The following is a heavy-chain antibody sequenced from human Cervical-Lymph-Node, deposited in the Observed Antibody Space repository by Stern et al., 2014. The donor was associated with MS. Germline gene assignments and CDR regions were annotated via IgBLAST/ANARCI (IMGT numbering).Heavy chain of an antibody. V-gene: IGHV3-30*03. CDR1: GFSISSLG. CDR3: MGVGDAMDV. Sequence: VQLVESGGGVVPPGRSLRLSCAASGFSISSLGMHWVRQAPGKGLEWVAVISFVGSNKKYGDAVKGRFSISSDNSNNTMYLQMNSLRPEDTAVYYCMGVGDAMDVWGQGTTVIVS. CDR2: ISFVGSNK. J-gene: IGHJ6*02.